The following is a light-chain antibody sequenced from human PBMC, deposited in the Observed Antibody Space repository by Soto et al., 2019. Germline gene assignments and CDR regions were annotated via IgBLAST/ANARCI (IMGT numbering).Light chain of an antibody. V-gene: IGKV1-5*01. Sequence: DIQMTQSPSTLSASVGDRATITCRASQSISDWLAWFKLQPGKAPNLLIYDASSLESGVPSRFSGSGSGTEFTLTIRSLQPDDFATYYCQHYNSYWTFGQGTKVDI. CDR3: QHYNSYWT. CDR1: QSISDW. J-gene: IGKJ1*01. CDR2: DAS.